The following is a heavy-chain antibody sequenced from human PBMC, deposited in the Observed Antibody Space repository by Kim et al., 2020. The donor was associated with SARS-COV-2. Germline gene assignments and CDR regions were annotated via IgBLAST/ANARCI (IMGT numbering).Heavy chain of an antibody. CDR3: ARGLRRFGVADY. J-gene: IGHJ4*02. D-gene: IGHD3-10*01. V-gene: IGHV4-34*01. CDR2: INHSGST. CDR1: GGSFSGYY. Sequence: SETLSLTCAVYGGSFSGYYWSWIRQPPGKGLEWIGEINHSGSTNYNPSLKSRVTISVDTSKNQFSLKLSSVTAADTAVYYCARGLRRFGVADYWGQGTLVTVSS.